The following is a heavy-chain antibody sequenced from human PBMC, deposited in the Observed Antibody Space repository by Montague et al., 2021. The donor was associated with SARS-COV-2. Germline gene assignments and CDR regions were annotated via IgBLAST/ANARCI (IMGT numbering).Heavy chain of an antibody. V-gene: IGHV3-30*18. D-gene: IGHD3-10*01. Sequence: SMRISCAASGFTFNNFAMHWVRQASGKGLEWVAVISYDGSIKYYADSLRGRFTISRDSSKKTLYLQMNSLSGEDTAVYYCAKNRDIFWFGEGRDSMDVWGQGTTVIVSS. CDR2: ISYDGSIK. CDR1: GFTFNNFA. J-gene: IGHJ6*02. CDR3: AKNRDIFWFGEGRDSMDV.